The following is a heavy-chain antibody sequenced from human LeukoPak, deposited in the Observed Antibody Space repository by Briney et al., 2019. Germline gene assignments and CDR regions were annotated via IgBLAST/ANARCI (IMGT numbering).Heavy chain of an antibody. CDR3: ARGIRWASDY. CDR2: ITSNGGTT. Sequence: GGSLRLSCAASGFTFSSYSMVWVRQAPGKGLEYVSGITSNGGTTYYGNSVKGRFTISRDNSRDTLYLQMGSLRTEDMAVYYCARGIRWASDYWGQGTPVTVAS. V-gene: IGHV3-64*01. D-gene: IGHD4-23*01. CDR1: GFTFSSYS. J-gene: IGHJ4*02.